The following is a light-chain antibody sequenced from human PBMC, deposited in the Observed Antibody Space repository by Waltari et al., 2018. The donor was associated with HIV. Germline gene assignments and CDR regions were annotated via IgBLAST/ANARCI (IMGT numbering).Light chain of an antibody. CDR1: SSNIGSRS. J-gene: IGLJ3*02. V-gene: IGLV1-51*01. CDR2: DVN. CDR3: VTWDHSLGAVV. Sequence: QSVLTQPPSVSAAPGQKVTISCFGSSSNIGSRSVSWYQRLPGTAPKLLIYDVNERPSGIPDRFSASRSGTSATLGIAGLQTGDEADYYCVTWDHSLGAVVFGGGTKLTVL.